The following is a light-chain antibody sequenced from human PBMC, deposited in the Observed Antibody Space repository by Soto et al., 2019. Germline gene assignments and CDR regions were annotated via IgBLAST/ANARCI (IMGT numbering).Light chain of an antibody. J-gene: IGKJ2*01. CDR3: RQYGRSPYT. Sequence: EIVLTQSPGTLSLSPGERATLSCRASQSVSSSYLAWYQQRPGQAPRLLIYGASSRATGIPDRFSGSGSGTDFTLTISRLEPEDFAVYYCRQYGRSPYTVGQGTKLGIK. CDR1: QSVSSSY. V-gene: IGKV3-20*01. CDR2: GAS.